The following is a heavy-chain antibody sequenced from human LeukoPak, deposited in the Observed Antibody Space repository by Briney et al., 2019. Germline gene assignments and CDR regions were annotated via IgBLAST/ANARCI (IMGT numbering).Heavy chain of an antibody. CDR2: ITGSGGSA. CDR3: AKGSAAAGTIYTFDI. D-gene: IGHD6-13*01. Sequence: SCKASGYTFSSYAMSWVRQAPGKGLEWVSAITGSGGSAYYADSVKGRFTIPRDNSKNTLTLQMNSLRAEDTAVYHCAKGSAAAGTIYTFDIWGQGTMVTASS. V-gene: IGHV3-23*01. CDR1: GYTFSSYA. J-gene: IGHJ3*02.